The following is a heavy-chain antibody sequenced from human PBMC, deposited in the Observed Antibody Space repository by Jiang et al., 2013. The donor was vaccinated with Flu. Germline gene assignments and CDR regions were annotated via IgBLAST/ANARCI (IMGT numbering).Heavy chain of an antibody. J-gene: IGHJ4*02. D-gene: IGHD2-21*02. V-gene: IGHV4-59*01. Sequence: LLKPSETLSLTCTVSGGSIRNYYWTWIRQPPGKGLEWIGYVYYGASSHYNPSLKGRVSISVDTSKNQFSLRLNSVTAADTAVYFCARGACRGSYCHIDYWGQGTLVTVSP. CDR3: ARGACRGSYCHIDY. CDR1: GGSIRNYY. CDR2: VYYGASS.